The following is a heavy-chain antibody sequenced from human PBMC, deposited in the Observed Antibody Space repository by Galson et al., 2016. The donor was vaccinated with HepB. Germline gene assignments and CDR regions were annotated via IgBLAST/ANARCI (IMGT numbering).Heavy chain of an antibody. CDR1: GFSLSTRGVG. CDR3: ARIRVDHYNAFDF. CDR2: IFSNDRK. V-gene: IGHV2-26*01. D-gene: IGHD1-1*01. Sequence: PALVKPTQTLTLTCTVSGFSLSTRGVGVGWTRQPPGRALEWLAHIFSNDRKSYSTSLKRSLTISKDTSKSQVVLSMTNLDPVDTATDYWARIRVDHYNAFDFWGQGAVVSVSP. J-gene: IGHJ4*02.